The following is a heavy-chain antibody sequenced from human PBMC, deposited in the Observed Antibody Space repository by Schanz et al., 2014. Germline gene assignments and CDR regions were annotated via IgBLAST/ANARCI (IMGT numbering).Heavy chain of an antibody. CDR1: GFTVNTNY. J-gene: IGHJ3*01. D-gene: IGHD2-21*01. Sequence: EVQLVESGGGLIQPGGSLRLSCAVSGFTVNTNYMSWVRQAPGKGLEWISFLYINAGSTRYADSVKGRFFISRDSSKNTLFLQMNSLRADDTAIYFCARDEGRDGYNLAFDVWGQGTLVTVSS. V-gene: IGHV3-53*01. CDR3: ARDEGRDGYNLAFDV. CDR2: LYINAGST.